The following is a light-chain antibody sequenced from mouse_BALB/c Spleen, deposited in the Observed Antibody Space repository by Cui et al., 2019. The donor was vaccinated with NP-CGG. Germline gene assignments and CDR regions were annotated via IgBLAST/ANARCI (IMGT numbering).Light chain of an antibody. V-gene: IGKV4-79*01. Sequence: QIVLTKSPAITSASPGEKVTLTCSASSSVSSSYLYWYQQKPGSSPKLWIYSTSNLASGVPARFSGSGSGTSYSLTISSMEAEDAASYFCHQWSSYPPTFGGGTKLEIK. CDR2: STS. CDR1: SSVSSSY. J-gene: IGKJ2*01. CDR3: HQWSSYPPT.